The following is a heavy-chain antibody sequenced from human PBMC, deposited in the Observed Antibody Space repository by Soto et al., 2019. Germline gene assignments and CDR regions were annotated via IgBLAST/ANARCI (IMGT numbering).Heavy chain of an antibody. CDR1: GDSISSGGYY. J-gene: IGHJ4*02. Sequence: QVQLQESGPGLVKPSQTLSLTCTVSGDSISSGGYYWSWIRQHPGKGLEWIGYIYYSGSTYYNPSLKSRVIISVDTSTNQFSLKLSSVTAADPAVYYCARGSTVAAILFDYWGQGTLVTVSS. V-gene: IGHV4-31*03. CDR3: ARGSTVAAILFDY. CDR2: IYYSGST. D-gene: IGHD2-15*01.